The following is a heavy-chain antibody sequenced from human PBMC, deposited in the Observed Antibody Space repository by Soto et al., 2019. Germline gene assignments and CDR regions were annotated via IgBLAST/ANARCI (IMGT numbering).Heavy chain of an antibody. CDR2: IKSKTDGGTT. D-gene: IGHD1-1*01. Sequence: EVQLVESGGGLVKPGGSLRLSCAASGFTFSNAWMTWVRQAPGKGLEWVGRIKSKTDGGTTDYAAPVKGRFTISRDDSXXXXXXXXXXXXXXXXXXXXXXXXXXXWNDCGYWGQGTLVTVSS. J-gene: IGHJ4*02. CDR1: GFTFSNAW. CDR3: XXXXXXWNDCGY. V-gene: IGHV3-15*01.